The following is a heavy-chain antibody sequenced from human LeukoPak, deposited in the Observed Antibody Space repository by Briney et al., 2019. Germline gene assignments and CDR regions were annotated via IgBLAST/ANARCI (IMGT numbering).Heavy chain of an antibody. Sequence: PGGTLSLSCVAYGLTLSGYDKHWIRQAPGRGLEWVAFTSYDGNHKDYADLVRRRFTISEDNYKNTPYLRMYSISPDNAVEFYCAKVKGIPERKGDFQYWGRGTLVTVS. V-gene: IGHV3-30*04. D-gene: IGHD1-1*01. J-gene: IGHJ1*01. CDR1: GLTLSGYD. CDR2: TSYDGNHK. CDR3: AKVKGIPERKGDFQY.